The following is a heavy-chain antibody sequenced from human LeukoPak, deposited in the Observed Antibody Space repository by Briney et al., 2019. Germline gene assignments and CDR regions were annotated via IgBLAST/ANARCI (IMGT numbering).Heavy chain of an antibody. Sequence: GRSLRLSCAASGFTFTTYGMHWVRQAPGKGLEWVAVISYDGSNKYYADSVKGRFTISRDISKNTLYLQMNSLRAEDTAVYYCAKSFRYDSSGEFDYWGQGTLVTVSS. D-gene: IGHD3-22*01. CDR3: AKSFRYDSSGEFDY. CDR1: GFTFTTYG. V-gene: IGHV3-30*18. CDR2: ISYDGSNK. J-gene: IGHJ4*02.